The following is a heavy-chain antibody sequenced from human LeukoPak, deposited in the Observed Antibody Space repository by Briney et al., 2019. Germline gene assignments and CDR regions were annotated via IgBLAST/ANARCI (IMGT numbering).Heavy chain of an antibody. D-gene: IGHD6-19*01. J-gene: IGHJ4*02. Sequence: GGSLRLSCAASGFTFSSYSMNWVRQAPGKGLEWVSYISSSSSTVYYADSVKGRFTISRDNAKNSLYLQMNSLRAEDTAVYYCARDKFSSGWYGFDYWGQGTLVTVSS. CDR2: ISSSSSTV. CDR1: GFTFSSYS. CDR3: ARDKFSSGWYGFDY. V-gene: IGHV3-48*04.